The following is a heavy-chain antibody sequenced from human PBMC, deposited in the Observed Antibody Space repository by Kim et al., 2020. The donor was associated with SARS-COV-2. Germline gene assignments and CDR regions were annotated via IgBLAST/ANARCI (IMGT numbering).Heavy chain of an antibody. CDR1: GGSISSSSYY. V-gene: IGHV4-39*01. Sequence: SETLSLTCTVSGGSISSSSYYWGWIRQPPGKGLEWIGSIYYSGSTYYNPSLKSRVTISVDTSKNQFSLKLSSVTAADTAVYYCARNTAPFYGMDVWGQGT. D-gene: IGHD5-18*01. CDR3: ARNTAPFYGMDV. J-gene: IGHJ6*02. CDR2: IYYSGST.